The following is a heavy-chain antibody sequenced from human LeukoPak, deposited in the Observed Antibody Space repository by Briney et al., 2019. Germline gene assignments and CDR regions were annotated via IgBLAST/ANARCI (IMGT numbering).Heavy chain of an antibody. CDR3: ARDISSSPDY. CDR2: IYSGGRT. Sequence: GGSLRLSCAASGFTVSSNYMSWVRQAPGKGLEWVSVIYSGGRTNYADSVKGRFTISRDNSKNTLYLQMNSLRAEDTAVYYCARDISSSPDYWGQGTLVTVSS. CDR1: GFTVSSNY. V-gene: IGHV3-53*01. D-gene: IGHD6-13*01. J-gene: IGHJ4*02.